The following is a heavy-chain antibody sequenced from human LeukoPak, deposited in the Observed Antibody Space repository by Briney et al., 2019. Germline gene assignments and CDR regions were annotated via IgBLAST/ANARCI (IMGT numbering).Heavy chain of an antibody. CDR2: ISYDGSNK. Sequence: PGGSLRLSCAASGFTFSSYAMHWVRQAPGKGLEWVAVISYDGSNKYYADSVKGRFTVSRDNAKNSVYLQMNSLRAEDTAVYYCARDKWLTTTHYFDYWGQGTLVTVSS. CDR3: ARDKWLTTTHYFDY. V-gene: IGHV3-30*04. CDR1: GFTFSSYA. J-gene: IGHJ4*02. D-gene: IGHD4-11*01.